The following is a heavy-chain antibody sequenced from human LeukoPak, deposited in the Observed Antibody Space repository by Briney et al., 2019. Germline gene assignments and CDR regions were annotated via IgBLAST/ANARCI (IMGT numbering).Heavy chain of an antibody. V-gene: IGHV4-59*01. D-gene: IGHD3-3*01. CDR1: GGSISSCY. CDR3: ARVGIFGVGNDAFDI. Sequence: PSETLSLTCTVSGGSISSCYWSWIRQPPGKGLEGIGYIYYSGSTNYNPSLKSRVTISVDTSKNQFSLKLSSVTAADTAVYYCARVGIFGVGNDAFDIWGQGTMVTVSS. J-gene: IGHJ3*02. CDR2: IYYSGST.